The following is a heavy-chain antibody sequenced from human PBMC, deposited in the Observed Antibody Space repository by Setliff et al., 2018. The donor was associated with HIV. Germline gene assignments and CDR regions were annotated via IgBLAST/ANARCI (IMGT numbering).Heavy chain of an antibody. V-gene: IGHV1-8*01. J-gene: IGHJ1*01. D-gene: IGHD3-22*01. CDR2: MNPKTGNT. CDR1: GYAFTTYD. Sequence: ASVKVSCKASGYAFTTYDINWVRQATGQGLEWMGWMNPKTGNTVYEQIFQGRVTMTRDTSIDTAYMELSSLRSEDTAVYYCARTDDSSGYHPFQHWGQGTLVTVSS. CDR3: ARTDDSSGYHPFQH.